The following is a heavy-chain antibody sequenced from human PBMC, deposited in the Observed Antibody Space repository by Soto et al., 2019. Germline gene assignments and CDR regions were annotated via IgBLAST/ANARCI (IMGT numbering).Heavy chain of an antibody. CDR1: GGTFNTYA. D-gene: IGHD3-16*01. CDR2: IIPIFGIK. J-gene: IGHJ1*01. V-gene: IGHV1-69*01. CDR3: AKEAGEH. Sequence: QMQLVQSGAEVKERGSSVKISCKTSGGTFNTYALTWVRQAPGQGLEWIGGIIPIFGIKNFAQRFQGRVTIHADDSLTTASMELTRLRSDDTAVYYCAKEAGEHWGQGTLVTVSS.